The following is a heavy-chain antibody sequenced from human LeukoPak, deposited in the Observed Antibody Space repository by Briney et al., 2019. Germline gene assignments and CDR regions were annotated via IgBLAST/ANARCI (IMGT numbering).Heavy chain of an antibody. V-gene: IGHV4-61*02. Sequence: PSQTLSLTCTVSGDSISSGNYYWTWIRQPAGKGLEWIGRIYTSGSTNYNPSLKSRVTISVDTSKNQFSLKLSSVTAADTAVYYCARQWPYWYFDLWGRGTLVTVSS. CDR3: ARQWPYWYFDL. CDR2: IYTSGST. CDR1: GDSISSGNYY. D-gene: IGHD6-19*01. J-gene: IGHJ2*01.